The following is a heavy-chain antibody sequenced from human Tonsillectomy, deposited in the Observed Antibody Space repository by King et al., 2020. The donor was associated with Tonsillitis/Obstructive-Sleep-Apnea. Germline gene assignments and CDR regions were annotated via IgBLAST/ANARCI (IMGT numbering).Heavy chain of an antibody. CDR3: GRVDV. J-gene: IGHJ6*04. V-gene: IGHV3-15*01. CDR2: IQSKTDGGTT. CDR1: GFTFSNAW. Sequence: VQLVESGGGLVKPGGSLRLSCAASGFTFSNAWMSWVRQAPGKGLEGVGRIQSKTDGGTTDYAAPVKGRVTISRDDSKNTLYLQMNSLKTEDTAVYYCGRVDVWGKGTTVTVSS.